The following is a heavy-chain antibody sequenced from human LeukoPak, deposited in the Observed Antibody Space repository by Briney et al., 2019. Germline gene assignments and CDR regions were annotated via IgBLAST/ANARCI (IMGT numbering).Heavy chain of an antibody. CDR2: IYYSGST. Sequence: SETLSLTCTVSGGSISSYYWSWIRQPPGKGLEWIGYIYYSGSTNYNPPLKSRVTISVDTSKNQFSLKLSSVTAADTAVYYCARQDYGDYNYFDYWGQGTLVTVSS. D-gene: IGHD4-17*01. V-gene: IGHV4-59*08. CDR3: ARQDYGDYNYFDY. CDR1: GGSISSYY. J-gene: IGHJ4*02.